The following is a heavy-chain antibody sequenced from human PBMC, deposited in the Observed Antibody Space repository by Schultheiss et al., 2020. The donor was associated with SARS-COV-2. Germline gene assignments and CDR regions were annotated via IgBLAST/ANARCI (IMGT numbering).Heavy chain of an antibody. D-gene: IGHD6-19*01. CDR1: GFTFSDSA. CDR2: IRSKTNGYAT. CDR3: AKGEEYSSGWDEYFQH. Sequence: GGSLRLSCAASGFTFSDSAMHWVRQASGKGLEWVGRIRSKTNGYATSYAPSVKDRFTVSRDDSKNTAYLQMNSLKTEDTAVYYCAKGEEYSSGWDEYFQHWGQGTLVTVSS. J-gene: IGHJ1*01. V-gene: IGHV3-73*01.